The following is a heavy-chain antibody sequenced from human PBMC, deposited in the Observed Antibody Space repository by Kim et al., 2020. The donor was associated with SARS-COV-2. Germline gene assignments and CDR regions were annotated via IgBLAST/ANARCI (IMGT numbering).Heavy chain of an antibody. J-gene: IGHJ6*02. CDR3: ARDKGGDWAYGMDV. D-gene: IGHD2-21*02. CDR1: GFTFSSYA. Sequence: GGSLRLSCAASGFTFSSYAMHWVRQAPGKGLEWVAVISYDGSNKYYADSVKGRFTISRDNSKNTLYLQMNSLRAEDTAVYYCARDKGGDWAYGMDVWGQGTTVTVSS. V-gene: IGHV3-30*04. CDR2: ISYDGSNK.